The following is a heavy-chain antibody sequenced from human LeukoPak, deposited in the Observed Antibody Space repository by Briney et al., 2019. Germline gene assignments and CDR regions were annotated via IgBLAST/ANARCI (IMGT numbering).Heavy chain of an antibody. CDR3: AKEFSYYYDSSGYYGD. V-gene: IGHV3-30*02. CDR2: IRYDGSNK. CDR1: GFTFSSYG. Sequence: PGGSLRLSCAASGFTFSSYGMHWVRQAPGKGLEWVAFIRYDGSNKYYADSVKGRFTISRDNSKNTLYLQMNSLRAEDTAVYYCAKEFSYYYDSSGYYGDWGQGTLVTVSS. J-gene: IGHJ4*02. D-gene: IGHD3-22*01.